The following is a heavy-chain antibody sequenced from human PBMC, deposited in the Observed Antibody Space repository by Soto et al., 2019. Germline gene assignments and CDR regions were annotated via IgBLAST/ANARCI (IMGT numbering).Heavy chain of an antibody. CDR2: IKQDGSEK. D-gene: IGHD2-2*02. CDR3: ARGMIVVVPAAISFDY. V-gene: IGHV3-7*01. Sequence: GGSLRLSCAASGFTFSSYWMSWVRQAPGKGLEWVANIKQDGSEKYYVDSVKGRFTISRDNAKNSLYLQMNSLRAEDTAVYYCARGMIVVVPAAISFDYWGQGTLVTVSS. J-gene: IGHJ4*02. CDR1: GFTFSSYW.